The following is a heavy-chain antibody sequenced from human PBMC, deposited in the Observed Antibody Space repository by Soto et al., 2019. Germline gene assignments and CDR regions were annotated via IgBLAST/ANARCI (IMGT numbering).Heavy chain of an antibody. V-gene: IGHV3-30*18. CDR1: GFTFSSYG. CDR3: AKDVLRFLEWLAFYGMDV. CDR2: ISYDGSNK. J-gene: IGHJ6*02. D-gene: IGHD3-3*01. Sequence: PGGSLRLSCAASGFTFSSYGMHWVRQAPGKGLEWVAVISYDGSNKYYADFVKGRFTISRDNSKNTLYLQMNSLRAEDTAVYYFAKDVLRFLEWLAFYGMDVWGQGTTVTVSS.